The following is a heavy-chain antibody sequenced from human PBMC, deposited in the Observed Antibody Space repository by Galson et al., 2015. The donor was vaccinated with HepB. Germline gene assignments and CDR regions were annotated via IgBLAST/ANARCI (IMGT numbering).Heavy chain of an antibody. CDR1: GGTFSSYT. CDR3: ARDHPRVIAAAGSPQGDY. D-gene: IGHD6-13*01. CDR2: IIPILGIA. J-gene: IGHJ4*02. V-gene: IGHV1-69*04. Sequence: SVKVSCKASGGTFSSYTISWVRQAPGQGLEWMGRIIPILGIANYAQKFQGRVTITADKSTSTAYMELSSLRSEDTAVYYCARDHPRVIAAAGSPQGDYWGQGTLVTVSS.